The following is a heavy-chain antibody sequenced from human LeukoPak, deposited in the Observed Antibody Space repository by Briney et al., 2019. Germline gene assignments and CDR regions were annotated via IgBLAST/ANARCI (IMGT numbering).Heavy chain of an antibody. D-gene: IGHD3-16*01. CDR2: MSNSGST. CDR3: ARGNYDDSYAYGGDFDS. V-gene: IGHV4-59*01. J-gene: IGHJ4*02. Sequence: SETLSLTCSVSGGSISSFYWNWIRQPPGKGLEWIGYMSNSGSTNYNPSLKSRLTISVVTSKNHLSLRLSSVTAADTAVYYCARGNYDDSYAYGGDFDSWGQGTLVTVSS. CDR1: GGSISSFY.